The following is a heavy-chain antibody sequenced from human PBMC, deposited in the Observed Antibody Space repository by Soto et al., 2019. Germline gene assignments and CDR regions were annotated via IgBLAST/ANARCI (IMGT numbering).Heavy chain of an antibody. CDR3: ARDYGSSWPAGYYYGMDV. V-gene: IGHV4-31*03. CDR2: IYYSGST. CDR1: GGSISSGGYY. D-gene: IGHD6-13*01. Sequence: SATLSLTCTVSGGSISSGGYYWSWIRQHPGKGLEWIGYIYYSGSTYYNPSLKSRVTISVDTSKNQFSPKLSSVTAADTAVYYCARDYGSSWPAGYYYGMDVWGQGTTVTVSS. J-gene: IGHJ6*02.